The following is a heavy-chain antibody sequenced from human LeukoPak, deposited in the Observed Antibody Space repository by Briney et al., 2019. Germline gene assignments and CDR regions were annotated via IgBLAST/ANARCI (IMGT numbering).Heavy chain of an antibody. CDR3: TRDPRNTYYYDSSGYTFDY. J-gene: IGHJ4*02. V-gene: IGHV3-49*04. Sequence: PGGSLRLSCTASGFTFGDYAMSWVRQAPGKGLEWVGFIRSKAYGGTTEYAASVKGGFTISRDDSKSIAYLQMNSLKTEDTAVYYCTRDPRNTYYYDSSGYTFDYWGQGTLVTVSS. CDR1: GFTFGDYA. D-gene: IGHD3-22*01. CDR2: IRSKAYGGTT.